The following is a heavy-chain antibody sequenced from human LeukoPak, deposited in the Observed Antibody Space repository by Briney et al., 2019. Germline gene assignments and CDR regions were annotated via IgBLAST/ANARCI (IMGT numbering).Heavy chain of an antibody. CDR1: GGSISTSSYY. V-gene: IGHV4-39*07. CDR3: AKDTPEGLFDP. J-gene: IGHJ5*02. Sequence: PSETLSLTCTVSGGSISTSSYYWGWIRQPPGKGLECIGNIYYSGSTYYNPSLKSRVTISVDTSKNQFSLKLSSVTAADTAVYYCAKDTPEGLFDPWGQGTLVTVSS. CDR2: IYYSGST. D-gene: IGHD3/OR15-3a*01.